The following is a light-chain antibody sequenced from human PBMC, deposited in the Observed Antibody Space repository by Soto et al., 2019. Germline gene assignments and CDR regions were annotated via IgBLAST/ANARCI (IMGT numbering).Light chain of an antibody. CDR3: QQRYSTPWT. Sequence: DIQMTQSPSSLSASVGDRVTITCRASQSISSYLNWYQQKPGKAPKLLIYAASSLQSGVPSRFSGSGSGTDFTLNISSLQPEDFATYYCQQRYSTPWTFAQGTHVEIK. J-gene: IGKJ1*01. CDR2: AAS. CDR1: QSISSY. V-gene: IGKV1-39*01.